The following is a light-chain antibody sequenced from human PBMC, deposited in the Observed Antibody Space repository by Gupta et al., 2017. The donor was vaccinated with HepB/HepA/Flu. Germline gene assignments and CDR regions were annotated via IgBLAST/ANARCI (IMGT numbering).Light chain of an antibody. V-gene: IGLV2-18*02. J-gene: IGLJ2*01. Sequence: QSALTQPPAVSGSPGRSVTISCTETSRDVGSYNRVSWYQQPPGTAPKLIIYEVSNRPSGVPDRFSGSKSGNTASLTSSGLQAEDEADYYCNSYTTSSTFDVVFGGGTKLTVL. CDR1: SRDVGSYNR. CDR3: NSYTTSSTFDVV. CDR2: EVS.